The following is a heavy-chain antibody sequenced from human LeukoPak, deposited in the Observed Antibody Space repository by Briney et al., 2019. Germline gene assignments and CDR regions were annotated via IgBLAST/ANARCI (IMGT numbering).Heavy chain of an antibody. CDR1: GGSFSGYY. J-gene: IGHJ6*02. CDR2: INHSGGT. V-gene: IGHV4-34*01. D-gene: IGHD3-10*01. Sequence: SETLSLTCAVYGGSFSGYYWSWIRQPPGKGLEWIGEINHSGGTNYNPSLKSRVTISVDTSKNQFSLKLSSVTAADTAVYYCARGRYYGSGSYYKSSYYYGMDVWGQGTTVTVSS. CDR3: ARGRYYGSGSYYKSSYYYGMDV.